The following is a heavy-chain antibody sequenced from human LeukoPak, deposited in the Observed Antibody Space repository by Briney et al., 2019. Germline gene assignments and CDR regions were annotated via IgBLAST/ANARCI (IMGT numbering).Heavy chain of an antibody. Sequence: CVPTLVKPAQTLTLTWTCSGFSLSTTELAVGWIRQPPGKALEWLALIYWDDDKRYSPSLKSRLTITKDTSKNQVVLTMTNMDPMDTATYYCSHSEFSGYRGGNFFDYWGQGTLVSVSS. CDR1: GFSLSTTELA. J-gene: IGHJ4*02. V-gene: IGHV2-5*02. D-gene: IGHD5-12*01. CDR2: IYWDDDK. CDR3: SHSEFSGYRGGNFFDY.